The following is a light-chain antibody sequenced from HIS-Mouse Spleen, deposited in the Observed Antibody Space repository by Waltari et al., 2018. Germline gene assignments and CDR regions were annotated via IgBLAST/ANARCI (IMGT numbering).Light chain of an antibody. V-gene: IGLV1-47*01. CDR1: SSNIGSNY. J-gene: IGLJ3*02. CDR2: RNN. Sequence: QSVLTQPPSASGTPGQRVTISCSVSSSNIGSNYVNWYQQPPGTAPKLLIYRNNQRPSGVPDRFSGSKSGTSASLAISGLRSEDEADYYCAAWDDSLSGPVFGGGTKLTVL. CDR3: AAWDDSLSGPV.